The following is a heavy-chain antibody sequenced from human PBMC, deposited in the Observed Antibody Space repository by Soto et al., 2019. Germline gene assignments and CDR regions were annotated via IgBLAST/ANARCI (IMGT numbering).Heavy chain of an antibody. CDR2: ISYDGSNK. J-gene: IGHJ6*03. Sequence: GGSLRLSCAASGFTFSSYGMHWVRQAPGKGLEWVAVISYDGSNKYYADSVKGRFTISRDNSKNTLYLQMNSLRAEDTAVYYCAKDWWAHRNGYVEIHYYYYMDVWGKGTTVTISS. V-gene: IGHV3-30*18. CDR1: GFTFSSYG. D-gene: IGHD3-16*01. CDR3: AKDWWAHRNGYVEIHYYYYMDV.